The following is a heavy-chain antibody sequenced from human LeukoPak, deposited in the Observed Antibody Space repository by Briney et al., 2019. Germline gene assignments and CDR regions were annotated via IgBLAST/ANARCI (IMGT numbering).Heavy chain of an antibody. J-gene: IGHJ4*02. Sequence: ASVKVSCKASGYTFTSYYMHWVRQAPGQGLEWMGIINPSGGSTSYAQKFQGRVTMTRDTSTCTVYMELSSLRSEDTAVYYCARDLYPTWIQLLGPFDYWGQGTLVTVSS. CDR3: ARDLYPTWIQLLGPFDY. D-gene: IGHD5-18*01. CDR2: INPSGGST. V-gene: IGHV1-46*01. CDR1: GYTFTSYY.